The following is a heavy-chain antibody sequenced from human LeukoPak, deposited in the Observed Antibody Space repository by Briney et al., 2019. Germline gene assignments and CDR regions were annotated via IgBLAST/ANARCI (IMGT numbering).Heavy chain of an antibody. CDR2: INPSGGST. CDR1: GYTFTSYY. D-gene: IGHD2-21*02. Sequence: GASVMVSCKASGYTFTSYYMHWVRQAPGQGLEWMGIINPSGGSTSYAQKFQGRVTMTRDTSTSTVYMKLSSLRSEDTAVYYCARDAPEYCGGDCYPFWGQGTLVTVSS. CDR3: ARDAPEYCGGDCYPF. J-gene: IGHJ4*02. V-gene: IGHV1-46*01.